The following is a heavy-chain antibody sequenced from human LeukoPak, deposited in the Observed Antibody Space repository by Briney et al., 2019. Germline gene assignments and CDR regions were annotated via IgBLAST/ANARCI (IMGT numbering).Heavy chain of an antibody. V-gene: IGHV1-18*01. Sequence: ASVKVSCKASGGTFSSYAISWVRQAPGQGLEWMGWISAYNGNTNYAQKLQGRVTMTTDTSTSTAYMDLRSLRSDDTAVYYCARGGRRTYYYGSGSYYLVYWGQGTLVTVSS. CDR2: ISAYNGNT. CDR1: GGTFSSYA. D-gene: IGHD3-10*01. J-gene: IGHJ4*02. CDR3: ARGGRRTYYYGSGSYYLVY.